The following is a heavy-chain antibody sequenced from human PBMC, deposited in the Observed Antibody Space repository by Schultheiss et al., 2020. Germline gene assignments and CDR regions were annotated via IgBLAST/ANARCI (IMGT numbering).Heavy chain of an antibody. V-gene: IGHV4-59*08. Sequence: SETLSLTCTVSGGSISSYYWSWIRQPPGKGLEWIGYIYYSGSTNYNPSLKSRVTISVDTSKNQSSLKLSSVTAADTAVYYCARHSRSGLLWFGELFDNWFDPWGQGTLVTVSS. CDR3: ARHSRSGLLWFGELFDNWFDP. CDR1: GGSISSYY. D-gene: IGHD3-10*01. J-gene: IGHJ5*02. CDR2: IYYSGST.